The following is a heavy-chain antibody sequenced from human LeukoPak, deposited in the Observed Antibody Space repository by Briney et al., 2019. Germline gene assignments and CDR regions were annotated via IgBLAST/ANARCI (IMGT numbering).Heavy chain of an antibody. CDR3: ARGFPVNTAMVYYSDY. CDR1: GYTFTSYG. J-gene: IGHJ4*02. V-gene: IGHV1-18*01. D-gene: IGHD5-18*01. CDR2: ISAYNGNT. Sequence: GASVKVSCKASGYTFTSYGISWVRQAPGQGLEWMGWISAYNGNTNYAQKLQGRVTMTTDTSTSTAYMELRSLRSDDTAVYYCARGFPVNTAMVYYSDYWGQGTLVTVSS.